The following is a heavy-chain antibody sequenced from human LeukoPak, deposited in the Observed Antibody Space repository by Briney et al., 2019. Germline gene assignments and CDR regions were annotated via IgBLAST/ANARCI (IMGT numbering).Heavy chain of an antibody. CDR1: GFTFDDYA. J-gene: IGHJ6*03. CDR2: ISGDGGST. V-gene: IGHV3-43*02. D-gene: IGHD3-3*01. Sequence: PGGSLRLSCAASGFTFDDYAMHWVRQAPGRGLEWVSLISGDGGSTYYADSVKGRFTISRDNSKNSLYLQMNSLRTEDTALYYCAKDRKYDFWSGAMDVWGKGTTVTVSS. CDR3: AKDRKYDFWSGAMDV.